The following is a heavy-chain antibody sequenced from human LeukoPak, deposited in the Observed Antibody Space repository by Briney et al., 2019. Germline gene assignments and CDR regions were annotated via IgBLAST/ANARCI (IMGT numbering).Heavy chain of an antibody. CDR1: GFTFSSYS. Sequence: GGSLRLSCAASGFTFSSYSMNWVRQVPGKGLVWVSRIDGGGSSTSYADSVKGRFSISRDNAKSTLYLQMSGLRAEDTAVYYCARGPGSSGGAYVGDYWGPGTLVTVSS. V-gene: IGHV3-74*01. CDR2: IDGGGSST. CDR3: ARGPGSSGGAYVGDY. D-gene: IGHD3-22*01. J-gene: IGHJ4*01.